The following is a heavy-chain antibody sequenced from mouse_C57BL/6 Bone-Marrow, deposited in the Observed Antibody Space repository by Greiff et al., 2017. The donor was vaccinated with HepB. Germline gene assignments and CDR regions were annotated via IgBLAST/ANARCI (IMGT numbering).Heavy chain of an antibody. J-gene: IGHJ2*01. Sequence: EVMLVESGGGLVQPGGSMKLSCVASGFTFSNYWMNWVRQSPEKGLEWVAQIRLKSDNYATHYAETVKGRFTISRDDSKSSVYLQMNNLRAEDTGIYYCTEERYFDYWGQGTTLTVSS. CDR2: IRLKSDNYAT. V-gene: IGHV6-3*01. CDR3: TEERYFDY. CDR1: GFTFSNYW.